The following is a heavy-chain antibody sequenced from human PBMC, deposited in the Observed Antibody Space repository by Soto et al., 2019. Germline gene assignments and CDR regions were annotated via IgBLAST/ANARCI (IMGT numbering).Heavy chain of an antibody. CDR3: ARHDRSTYYDILTGYYFDY. V-gene: IGHV4-39*01. CDR2: IYYSGST. D-gene: IGHD3-9*01. J-gene: IGHJ4*02. Sequence: QLQLQESGPGLVKPSETLSLTCTVSGGSISSSSYYWGWIRQPPRKGLEWIGSIYYSGSTYYNPSLKSRVTISVDTSKNQFSLKLSSVTAADTAVYYCARHDRSTYYDILTGYYFDYWGQGTLVTVSS. CDR1: GGSISSSSYY.